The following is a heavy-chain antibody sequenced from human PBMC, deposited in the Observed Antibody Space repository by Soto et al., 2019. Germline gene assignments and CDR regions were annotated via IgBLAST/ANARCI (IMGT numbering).Heavy chain of an antibody. V-gene: IGHV1-3*05. CDR3: ARDPSHEYYYYYGMDV. J-gene: IGHJ6*02. CDR2: INAGNGNT. CDR1: GYTFTSYA. Sequence: QVQLVQSGAEEKKPGASVKVSCKASGYTFTSYAMHWVRQAPGQRLEWMGWINAGNGNTKYSQKFQGRVTITRDTSASTAYMELSSLRSEDTAVYYCARDPSHEYYYYYGMDVWGQGTTVTVSS.